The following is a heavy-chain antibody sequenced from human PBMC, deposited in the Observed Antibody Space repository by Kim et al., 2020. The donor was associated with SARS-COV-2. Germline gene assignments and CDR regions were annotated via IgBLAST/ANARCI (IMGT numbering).Heavy chain of an antibody. CDR3: AKEGGWFDP. CDR2: GST. J-gene: IGHJ5*02. Sequence: GSTYYADSVKGRFTISRDNSKNTLYLQMNSLRAEDTAVYYCAKEGGWFDPWGQGTLVTVSS. D-gene: IGHD3-16*01. V-gene: IGHV3-23*01.